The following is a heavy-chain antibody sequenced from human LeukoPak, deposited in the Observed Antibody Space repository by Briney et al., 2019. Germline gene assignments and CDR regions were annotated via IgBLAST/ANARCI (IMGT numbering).Heavy chain of an antibody. CDR1: GFTLTNYW. V-gene: IGHV3-7*01. CDR3: ARDVVGALDY. CDR2: IKQDGSAQ. D-gene: IGHD1-26*01. Sequence: GRSLRLSCAASGFTLTNYWMAWVRQAPRSWRESVANIKQDGSAQNYVDSVKGRFTISRDNAKNSLYLQMNSLRAEDTGVYYCARDVVGALDYWGQGTLVTVSS. J-gene: IGHJ4*02.